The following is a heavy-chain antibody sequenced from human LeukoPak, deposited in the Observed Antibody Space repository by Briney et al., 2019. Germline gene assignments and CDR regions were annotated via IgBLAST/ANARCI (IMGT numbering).Heavy chain of an antibody. D-gene: IGHD1/OR15-1a*01. J-gene: IGHJ4*02. Sequence: LPGGSLRLSCAASGFSFSTYSMSWVRQAPGKGLEWVSSIRGSGADKYYADSVKGRFSISRDSSQDTLSLQMNSLRAEDTAVYYCAKISWDGRGTFDWGRGTLVTVSS. CDR1: GFSFSTYS. CDR3: AKISWDGRGTFD. CDR2: IRGSGADK. V-gene: IGHV3-23*01.